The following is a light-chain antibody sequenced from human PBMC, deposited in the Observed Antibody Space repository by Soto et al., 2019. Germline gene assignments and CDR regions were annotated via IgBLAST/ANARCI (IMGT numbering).Light chain of an antibody. CDR1: SSDVGGNNY. V-gene: IGLV2-8*01. CDR2: XXX. Sequence: QSVLTQPPSASGSPGQSVTISCTGTSSDVGGNNYVSWYQQHPGKAPKLMIXXXXXXXXXXXXXXXXXRSGNTASLTVSGXXXXXXXXXFCSSYAGSYILVFGGGTKLTVL. J-gene: IGLJ2*01. CDR3: SSYAGSYILV.